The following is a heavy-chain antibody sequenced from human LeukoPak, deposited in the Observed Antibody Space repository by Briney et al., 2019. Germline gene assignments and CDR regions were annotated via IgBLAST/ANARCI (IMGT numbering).Heavy chain of an antibody. CDR1: GFTFSTHG. Sequence: PGGSLRLSCASSGFTFSTHGMSWVRQAPGKGLEWVARIRQDGSERHYVDSVKDRFTISRDNAKNSLDLQMDSLRAEDTAVYYCARDWGSTGYDLYDSWGQGTLVTVSS. CDR3: ARDWGSTGYDLYDS. CDR2: IRQDGSER. J-gene: IGHJ4*02. D-gene: IGHD5-12*01. V-gene: IGHV3-7*01.